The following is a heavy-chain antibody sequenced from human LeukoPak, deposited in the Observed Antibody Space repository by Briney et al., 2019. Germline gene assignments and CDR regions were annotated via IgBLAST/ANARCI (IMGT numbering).Heavy chain of an antibody. Sequence: GGSLRLSCAVSGITLSYYGMSWVRQAPGKGLEWVAGISDRGSRTNYADYVKGRFTISTDHPKNTLYLQMNSLRAEDAAVYFCAKRGVVIRVILVGFHKEAYYFDSWGQGALVTVSS. CDR3: AKRGVVIRVILVGFHKEAYYFDS. CDR2: ISDRGSRT. J-gene: IGHJ4*02. D-gene: IGHD3-22*01. CDR1: GITLSYYG. V-gene: IGHV3-23*01.